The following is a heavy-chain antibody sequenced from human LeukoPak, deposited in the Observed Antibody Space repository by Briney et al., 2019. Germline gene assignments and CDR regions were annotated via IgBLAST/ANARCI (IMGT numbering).Heavy chain of an antibody. CDR3: ARALYVGYYFDY. CDR2: ISSSGSYI. D-gene: IGHD2/OR15-2a*01. Sequence: GGSLRLSCAASGFTFSSYTMDWVRQAPGKGLEWVSSISSSGSYIYYADSVKGRFTISRDNAQNSLYLQMNSLRAEDTAVYYCARALYVGYYFDYWGQGTLVTVSS. CDR1: GFTFSSYT. J-gene: IGHJ4*02. V-gene: IGHV3-21*01.